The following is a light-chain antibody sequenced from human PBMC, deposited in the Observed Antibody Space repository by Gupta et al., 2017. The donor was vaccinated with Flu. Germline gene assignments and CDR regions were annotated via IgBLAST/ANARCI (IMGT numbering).Light chain of an antibody. J-gene: IGKJ2*01. CDR1: QSINIW. Sequence: DIQMTQSPSTLPASVGDRVTITCRASQSINIWLAWYQQKPGKAPKLLVYKASTLESGVPSRFSGSGSGTXFTLTIXSLQPDDFATYYCQQYNNFPYTFGXGTRLDIK. CDR3: QQYNNFPYT. CDR2: KAS. V-gene: IGKV1-5*03.